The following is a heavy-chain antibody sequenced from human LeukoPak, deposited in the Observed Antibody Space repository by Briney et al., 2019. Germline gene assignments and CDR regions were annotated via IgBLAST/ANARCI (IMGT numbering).Heavy chain of an antibody. CDR1: GITLSNYG. CDR3: ARSWLVHYWYYGMDV. Sequence: GSLRLSCVVSGITLSNYGMSWVRQAPGKGLEWVSSISSSSSYIYYADSVKGRFTISRDNAKNSLYLQMNSLRAEDTAVYYCARSWLVHYWYYGMDVWGQGTTVTVSS. D-gene: IGHD5-18*01. J-gene: IGHJ6*02. V-gene: IGHV3-21*01. CDR2: ISSSSSYI.